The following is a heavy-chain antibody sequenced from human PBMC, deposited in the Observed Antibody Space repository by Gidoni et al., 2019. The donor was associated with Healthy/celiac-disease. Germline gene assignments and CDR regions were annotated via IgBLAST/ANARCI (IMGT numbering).Heavy chain of an antibody. CDR2: ISYDGSNT. D-gene: IGHD5-12*01. V-gene: IGHV3-30-3*01. J-gene: IGHJ6*02. Sequence: QVQPLESGGGVVQPGRSLRLSCAASGFTFSSYSMHWVRPAPGKGLEVVAVISYDGSNTYYADSVKGRFSISRDNSKNTLYLQMNSLRAEDTAVYYCARDSMGIGGGYDFSANYYGMDVWGQGTTVTVSS. CDR3: ARDSMGIGGGYDFSANYYGMDV. CDR1: GFTFSSYS.